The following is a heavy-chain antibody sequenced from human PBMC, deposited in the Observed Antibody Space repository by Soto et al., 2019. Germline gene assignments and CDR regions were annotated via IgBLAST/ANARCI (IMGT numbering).Heavy chain of an antibody. V-gene: IGHV3-30-3*01. CDR2: ISYDGSNK. CDR1: GFTFSSYA. Sequence: QVQLVESGGGVVQPGRSLRLSCAASGFTFSSYAMHWVCQAPGKGLEWVAVISYDGSNKYYADSVKGRFTISRDNSKNTLYLQMNSLRAEDTAVYYCAREVDYYGSGSGVLPFYWGHGTLVTVSS. D-gene: IGHD3-10*01. J-gene: IGHJ4*01. CDR3: AREVDYYGSGSGVLPFY.